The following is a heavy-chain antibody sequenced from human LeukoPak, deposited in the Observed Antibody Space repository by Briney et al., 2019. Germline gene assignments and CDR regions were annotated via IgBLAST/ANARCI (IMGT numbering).Heavy chain of an antibody. J-gene: IGHJ4*02. CDR2: ISASNGNK. CDR1: GYTFDDYG. CDR3: ARDDSGFDVDIDF. D-gene: IGHD5-12*01. V-gene: IGHV1-18*01. Sequence: ASVKVSCKASGYTFDDYGFSWVRQAPGQGLEWMGWISASNGNKNSAQKFQGRLTMTTDISTSTAYMELGSLTSDDTAVYYCARDDSGFDVDIDFWGQGTLVTVAS.